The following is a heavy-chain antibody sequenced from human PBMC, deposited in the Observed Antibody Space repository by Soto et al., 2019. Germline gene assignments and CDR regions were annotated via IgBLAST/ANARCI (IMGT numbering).Heavy chain of an antibody. Sequence: PSETLSLTRAVYGGSFSGYYWSWIRQPPGKGLEWIGEINHSGSTNYNPSLKSRVTISVDTSKNQFSLKLSSVTAADTAVYYCARLAAGIYYYYYYMDVWGKGTTVTVSS. CDR1: GGSFSGYY. CDR3: ARLAAGIYYYYYYMDV. D-gene: IGHD6-13*01. CDR2: INHSGST. J-gene: IGHJ6*03. V-gene: IGHV4-34*01.